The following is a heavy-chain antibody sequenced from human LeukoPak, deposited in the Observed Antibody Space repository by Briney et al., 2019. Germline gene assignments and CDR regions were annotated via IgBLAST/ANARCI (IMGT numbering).Heavy chain of an antibody. CDR1: GGSMTSSVYY. CDR3: VSPRGFSYGYFDY. Sequence: SETLSLTCTVSGGSMTSSVYYWGWIRQPPGKGLEWIGSIYYNGSTYYNPSLKSRVTISVDTSKKRFSLRLGSVSATDTAVYYCVSPRGFSYGYFDYWGQGTLVTVSS. J-gene: IGHJ4*02. CDR2: IYYNGST. V-gene: IGHV4-39*01. D-gene: IGHD5-18*01.